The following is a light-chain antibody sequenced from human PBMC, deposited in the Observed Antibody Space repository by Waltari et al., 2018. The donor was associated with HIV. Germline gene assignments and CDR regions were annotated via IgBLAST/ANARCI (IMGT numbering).Light chain of an antibody. Sequence: QSVLTQSPSASGTPGQRVTISCSGSSSHIGCNYAYRYQQLPGTTHTLLLYRNNQRPSGVPDRFSGSKSGTSASLAISGLRSEDEAHYYCATWTDSLSGVVFGGGTKLRVL. CDR2: RNN. V-gene: IGLV1-47*01. CDR1: SSHIGCNY. CDR3: ATWTDSLSGVV. J-gene: IGLJ2*01.